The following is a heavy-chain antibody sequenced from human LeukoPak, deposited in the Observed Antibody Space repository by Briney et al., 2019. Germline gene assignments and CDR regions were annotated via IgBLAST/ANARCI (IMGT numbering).Heavy chain of an antibody. V-gene: IGHV3-23*01. J-gene: IGHJ6*02. Sequence: AGGSLRLSCAASGFTFSSYAMSWVRQAPGKGLEWVSAISGSGGSTYYADSVKGRFTISRDNSKNTLYLQMNSLRAEDTAVYYCAKDLGPYYYYYGVDVWGQGTTVTVPS. CDR1: GFTFSSYA. CDR3: AKDLGPYYYYYGVDV. D-gene: IGHD3-16*01. CDR2: ISGSGGST.